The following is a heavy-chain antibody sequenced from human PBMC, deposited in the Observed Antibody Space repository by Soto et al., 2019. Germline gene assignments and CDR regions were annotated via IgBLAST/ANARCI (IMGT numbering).Heavy chain of an antibody. J-gene: IGHJ4*02. Sequence: EVQLSESGGGLVQPGGSLRLSCAASGFTFRSHAMNWVRQAPGKGLEWVSDINGSGSETYYGNSVKGRFTTSRDNSKSMSFLQLNSLRGDDPAVYYCARRARDGRNSAIDFWGQGTLVTVSS. CDR2: INGSGSET. CDR1: GFTFRSHA. V-gene: IGHV3-23*01. CDR3: ARRARDGRNSAIDF. D-gene: IGHD1-1*01.